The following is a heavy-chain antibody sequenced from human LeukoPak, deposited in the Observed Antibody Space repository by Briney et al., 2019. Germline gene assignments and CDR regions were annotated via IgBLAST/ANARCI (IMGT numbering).Heavy chain of an antibody. CDR3: AELGITMIGGV. V-gene: IGHV3-48*03. Sequence: GGSLRPSCAASGFTFSSYEMNWVRQAPGKGLEWVSYISSSGSTIYYADSVKGRFTISRDNAKNSLYLQMNSLRAEDTAVYYCAELGITMIGGVWGKGTTVTISS. CDR1: GFTFSSYE. D-gene: IGHD3-10*02. CDR2: ISSSGSTI. J-gene: IGHJ6*04.